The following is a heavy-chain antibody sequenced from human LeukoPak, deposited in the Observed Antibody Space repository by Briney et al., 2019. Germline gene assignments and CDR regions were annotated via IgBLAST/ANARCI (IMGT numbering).Heavy chain of an antibody. CDR3: ARERNCSGGSCSDAFDI. Sequence: ASVKVSCKASEYTFTGYYMHWVRQAPGQGLEWMGWINPNSGGTNYAQKFQGRVTMTRDTSISTAYMELTRLRSDDTAVYYCARERNCSGGSCSDAFDIWGQGTMVTVSS. CDR1: EYTFTGYY. J-gene: IGHJ3*02. D-gene: IGHD2-15*01. V-gene: IGHV1-2*02. CDR2: INPNSGGT.